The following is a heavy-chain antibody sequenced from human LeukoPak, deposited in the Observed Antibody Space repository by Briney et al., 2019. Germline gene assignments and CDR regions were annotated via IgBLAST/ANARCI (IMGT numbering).Heavy chain of an antibody. CDR2: ISSSSSYI. V-gene: IGHV3-21*01. J-gene: IGHJ4*02. CDR3: ARGGRVTAKSGYFDY. D-gene: IGHD2-21*02. CDR1: GFTFSSYS. Sequence: GGSLRLSCAASGFTFSSYSMNWVRQAPGKGLEWVSSISSSSSYIYYADSVKGRFTISRDNAKNSLFLQMNSLRAEDTAVYYCARGGRVTAKSGYFDYWGQGTLVTVSS.